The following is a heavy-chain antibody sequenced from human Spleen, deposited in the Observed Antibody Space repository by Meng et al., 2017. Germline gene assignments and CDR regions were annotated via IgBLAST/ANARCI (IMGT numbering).Heavy chain of an antibody. V-gene: IGHV3-74*01. CDR3: VRDFGGNSDS. CDR1: GFTFSNYS. J-gene: IGHJ4*02. Sequence: VQLVESGGGLVQPGGSLRLSCAASGFTFSNYSMNWVRQAPGKGLVWVSRMNEDGSTINYAGSVWGRFTISRDSARNTLYLQMNSLRAEDTAVYYCVRDFGGNSDSWGQGTLVTVSS. CDR2: MNEDGSTI. D-gene: IGHD4-23*01.